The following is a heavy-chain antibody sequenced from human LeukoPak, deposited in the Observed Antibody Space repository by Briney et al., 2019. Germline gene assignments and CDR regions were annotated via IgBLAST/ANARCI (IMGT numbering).Heavy chain of an antibody. CDR3: ARCYYGSGTWGFDY. Sequence: SGGSLRLSCAASGFTFSSYGMHWVRQAPGKGLEWVAFIRYDGSNKYYADSVKGRLTISRDNSKNTLYLQMNSLRAEDTAVYYCARCYYGSGTWGFDYWGQGTLVTVSS. CDR2: IRYDGSNK. V-gene: IGHV3-30*02. J-gene: IGHJ4*02. D-gene: IGHD3-10*01. CDR1: GFTFSSYG.